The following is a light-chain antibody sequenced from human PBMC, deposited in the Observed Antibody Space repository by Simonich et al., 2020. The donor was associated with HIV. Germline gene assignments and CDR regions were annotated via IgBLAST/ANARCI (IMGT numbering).Light chain of an antibody. CDR2: AHN. CDR3: CSYAGSSTFWV. V-gene: IGLV1-40*01. Sequence: QSVLTQPPSVSGAPGQRVTISCTGISSHIGAGYDVHWYQQLPGTAPKHLIYAHNNRPSGVPDRFSGSKAGTSASLAITGLQAEDEADYYCCSYAGSSTFWVFGGGTKLTVL. J-gene: IGLJ3*02. CDR1: SSHIGAGYD.